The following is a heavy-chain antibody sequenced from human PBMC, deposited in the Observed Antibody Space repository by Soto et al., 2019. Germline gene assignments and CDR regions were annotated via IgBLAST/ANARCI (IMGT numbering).Heavy chain of an antibody. V-gene: IGHV3-11*01. CDR3: ARTTWELGVRFDY. CDR2: ISGRGGTI. J-gene: IGHJ4*02. Sequence: QVQLVGSGGGLVRPGGSLRLSCAASGFPFSDFYMTWIRRAPGRGLQCLSYISGRGGTIYYADSVKGRFTISRDNAKNSLDLQMDGLRGDDTGVYYCARTTWELGVRFDYWGQGALVTVSS. CDR1: GFPFSDFY. D-gene: IGHD1-26*01.